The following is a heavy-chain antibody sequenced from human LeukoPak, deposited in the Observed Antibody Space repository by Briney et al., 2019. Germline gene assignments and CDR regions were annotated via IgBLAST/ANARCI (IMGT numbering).Heavy chain of an antibody. V-gene: IGHV1-69*06. D-gene: IGHD3-10*01. CDR2: IIPIFGTA. Sequence: SVTVSCKASGGTFSSYAISWVRQAPGQGLEWMGGIIPIFGTANYAQKFQGRVTITADKSTSTAYMELSSLRSEDTAVYYCAREARITMVRGVIPTFDYWGQGTLVTVSS. J-gene: IGHJ4*02. CDR1: GGTFSSYA. CDR3: AREARITMVRGVIPTFDY.